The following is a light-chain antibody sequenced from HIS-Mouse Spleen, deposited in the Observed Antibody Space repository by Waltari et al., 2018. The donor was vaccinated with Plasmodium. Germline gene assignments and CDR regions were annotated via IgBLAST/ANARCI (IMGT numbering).Light chain of an antibody. CDR2: GAS. V-gene: IGKV3-15*01. CDR3: QQYNNWPPYT. Sequence: EIVMTQSPATLSVSPGERATLPCRASQSVSSNLAWYQQKPGQAPRLLNYGASTRATGIPARFSGSGSGTEFTLTISSLQSEDFAVYYCQQYNNWPPYTFGQGTKLEIK. CDR1: QSVSSN. J-gene: IGKJ2*01.